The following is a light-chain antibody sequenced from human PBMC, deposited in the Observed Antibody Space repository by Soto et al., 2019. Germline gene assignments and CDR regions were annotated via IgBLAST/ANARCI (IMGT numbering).Light chain of an antibody. J-gene: IGKJ4*01. V-gene: IGKV1-33*01. CDR2: DAS. CDR3: QQYDNYPLT. Sequence: DIQMTQSPSSLSASVGDRVTIPCQASQDISNYLNWYQQKPGKAPKLLIYDASTLQSGVPSRFIGRGSGTDFTLTISSLQPDDFATYYCQQYDNYPLTFGGGTKVDIK. CDR1: QDISNY.